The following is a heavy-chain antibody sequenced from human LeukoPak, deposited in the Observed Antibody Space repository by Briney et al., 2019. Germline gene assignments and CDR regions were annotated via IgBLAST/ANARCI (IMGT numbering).Heavy chain of an antibody. V-gene: IGHV3-30-3*01. CDR3: VRGWGSNVYASAFDV. CDR1: GFTFSSYA. CDR2: ISYDGSNK. J-gene: IGHJ3*01. D-gene: IGHD3-16*01. Sequence: PGRSLRLSCAASGFTFSSYAMHWVRQAPGKGLEWVAVISYDGSNKYYADSVKGRFTISRDNSKNTLYLQMNDLRAEDTAVYFCVRGWGSNVYASAFDVWGQGTMVTVSS.